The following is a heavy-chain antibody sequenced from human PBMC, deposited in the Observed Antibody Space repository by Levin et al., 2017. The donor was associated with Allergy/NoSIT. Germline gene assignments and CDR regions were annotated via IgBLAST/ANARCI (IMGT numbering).Heavy chain of an antibody. D-gene: IGHD6-19*01. J-gene: IGHJ4*02. CDR2: IRPNSERT. Sequence: GGSLRLSCAASGFSFANHAMTWVRHAPGKGLEWVSTIRPNSERTYFADSVKGRFTVSRDDSVNMMSLQMSSLRADDAAVYYCAREQGARGWYTVDFWGQGALVTVSS. CDR3: AREQGARGWYTVDF. CDR1: GFSFANHA. V-gene: IGHV3-23*01.